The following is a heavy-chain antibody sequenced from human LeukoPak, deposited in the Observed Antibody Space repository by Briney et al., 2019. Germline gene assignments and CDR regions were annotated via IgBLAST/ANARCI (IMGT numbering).Heavy chain of an antibody. D-gene: IGHD4-17*01. CDR3: ARGHTAVTRHFDF. V-gene: IGHV4-61*02. J-gene: IGHJ4*02. Sequence: SETLSLTCTVSSASISSGPYYWAWIRQPAGKGLEWIGRIYTSGSTNYNPSLKSRVTISVDTSKNQFSLKLSSVTAADTAVYYCARGHTAVTRHFDFWGQGTLVTVSS. CDR2: IYTSGST. CDR1: SASISSGPYY.